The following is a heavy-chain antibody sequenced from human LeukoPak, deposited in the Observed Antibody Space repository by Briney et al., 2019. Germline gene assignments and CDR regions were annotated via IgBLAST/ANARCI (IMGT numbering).Heavy chain of an antibody. CDR2: ISGSGGST. V-gene: IGHV3-23*01. D-gene: IGHD2-2*01. CDR3: ARKHCRSPSCYLDY. CDR1: GFTFSSYA. Sequence: GGSLRLSCAASGFTFSSYAMSWVRQAPGKGLEWVSAISGSGGSTYYADSVKGRFTISRGNSKNTLYLQMNSLRAEDTAVYYCARKHCRSPSCYLDYWGQGTLVTVSS. J-gene: IGHJ4*02.